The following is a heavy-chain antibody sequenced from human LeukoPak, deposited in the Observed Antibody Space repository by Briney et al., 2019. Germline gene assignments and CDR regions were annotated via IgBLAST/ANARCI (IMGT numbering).Heavy chain of an antibody. CDR1: GGTFSSYA. D-gene: IGHD5-18*01. CDR2: IIPIFGTA. Sequence: VASVKVSCTASGGTFSSYAISWVRQAPGQGLEWMRGIIPIFGTANYAQKFQGRVTITADKSTSTAYMELSSLRSEDTAVYYCARFQEDTAMAYDYWGQGTLVTVSS. CDR3: ARFQEDTAMAYDY. J-gene: IGHJ4*02. V-gene: IGHV1-69*06.